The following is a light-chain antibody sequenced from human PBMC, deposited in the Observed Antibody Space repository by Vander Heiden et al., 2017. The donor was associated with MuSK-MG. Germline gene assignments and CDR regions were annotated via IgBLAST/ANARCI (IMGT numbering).Light chain of an antibody. Sequence: QSVLTQPHSASGTPGQSVTTSCSGGASSIGSNTVNWYQQFPGTAPNLLIYNSHQRPSGVPDRFSGSKSGTPASLAISGLQSEDEGEYYCATWHDSLNGWVFGGGTKLTVL. CDR2: NSH. CDR3: ATWHDSLNGWV. J-gene: IGLJ3*02. V-gene: IGLV1-44*01. CDR1: ASSIGSNT.